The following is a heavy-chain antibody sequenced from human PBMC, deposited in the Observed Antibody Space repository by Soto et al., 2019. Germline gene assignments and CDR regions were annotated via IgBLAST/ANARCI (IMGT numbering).Heavy chain of an antibody. D-gene: IGHD2-2*01. V-gene: IGHV1-8*01. CDR3: ARSAVPARIIVVVPATIREGRFDP. J-gene: IGHJ5*02. Sequence: ASVKVSCKASGYTFTSYDINWVRQATGQGLEWMGWMNPNSGNTGYAQKFQGRVTMTTNTSISTAYMELSSLRSEYTAVYYCARSAVPARIIVVVPATIREGRFDPWGQGTLVTVSS. CDR1: GYTFTSYD. CDR2: MNPNSGNT.